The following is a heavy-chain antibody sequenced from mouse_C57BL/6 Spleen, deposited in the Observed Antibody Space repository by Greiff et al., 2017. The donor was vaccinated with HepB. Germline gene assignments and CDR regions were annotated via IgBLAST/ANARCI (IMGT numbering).Heavy chain of an antibody. V-gene: IGHV1-62-2*01. Sequence: QVQLQQSGAELVKPGASVKLSCKASGYTFTEYTIHWVKQRSGQGLEWIGWFYPGSGSIKYNEKFKDKATLTANKSSSTVNLKLSRLTSEDSAVYFCARHEERDWYFDVWGTGTTVTVSS. CDR2: FYPGSGSI. CDR3: ARHEERDWYFDV. J-gene: IGHJ1*03. CDR1: GYTFTEYT.